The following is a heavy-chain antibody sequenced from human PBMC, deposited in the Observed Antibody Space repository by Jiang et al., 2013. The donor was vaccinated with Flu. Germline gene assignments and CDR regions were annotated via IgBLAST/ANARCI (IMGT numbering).Heavy chain of an antibody. CDR2: INPSDDST. J-gene: IGHJ6*03. CDR3: ARFSSPTNILTAPPDYYYMDV. CDR1: GYTFTSYS. Sequence: GAEVKKPGASVKVSCKASGYTFTSYSLHWVRQAPGQGLEWMGIINPSDDSTSFAQKFQGRVTMTRDTSTSTAYMELSSLRSEDTAVYYCARFSSPTNILTAPPDYYYMDVWGKGTTVTVSS. V-gene: IGHV1-46*01. D-gene: IGHD3-9*01.